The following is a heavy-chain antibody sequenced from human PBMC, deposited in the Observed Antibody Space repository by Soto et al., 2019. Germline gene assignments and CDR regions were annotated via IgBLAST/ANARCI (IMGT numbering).Heavy chain of an antibody. CDR1: GFTFSSYW. D-gene: IGHD7-27*01. V-gene: IGHV3-7*01. Sequence: GGSLRLSCAASGFTFSSYWMNWVRQAPGKGPEWVANIKEDGSEKYYVDSVKGRFTISRDNAKNSLYLQMNSLRAEYTAVYYCAREKWGTPRTIDYWGQGTLVTVSS. CDR2: IKEDGSEK. J-gene: IGHJ4*02. CDR3: AREKWGTPRTIDY.